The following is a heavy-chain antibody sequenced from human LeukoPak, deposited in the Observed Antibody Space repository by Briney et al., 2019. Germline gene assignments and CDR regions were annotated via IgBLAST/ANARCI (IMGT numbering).Heavy chain of an antibody. D-gene: IGHD6-19*01. CDR2: ISGSGGST. Sequence: GASLRLSCVVSGFTFSSHAMNWVRQAPGKGLEWVSSISGSGGSTYYADSVKGRFTISRDNSKNTLYLQMNSQRAEDTAVYYCATYSSGWFNFDYWGQGTLVTVSS. V-gene: IGHV3-23*01. CDR1: GFTFSSHA. CDR3: ATYSSGWFNFDY. J-gene: IGHJ4*02.